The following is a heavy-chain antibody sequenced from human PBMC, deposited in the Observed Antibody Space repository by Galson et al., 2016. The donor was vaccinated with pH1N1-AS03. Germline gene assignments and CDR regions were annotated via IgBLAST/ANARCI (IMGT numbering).Heavy chain of an antibody. CDR3: ATAGNYSDIRRFDY. CDR2: VKGVFRTT. CDR1: GLTFSSYA. Sequence: SVKVSCKASGLTFSSYAISWVRQAPGQGLEWMGGVKGVFRTTNYAQKFQGRITITMDQSTGTAYMEVSSLRAEDTAVYYCATAGNYSDIRRFDYWGQGTPVIVFS. V-gene: IGHV1-69*05. J-gene: IGHJ4*02. D-gene: IGHD3-9*01.